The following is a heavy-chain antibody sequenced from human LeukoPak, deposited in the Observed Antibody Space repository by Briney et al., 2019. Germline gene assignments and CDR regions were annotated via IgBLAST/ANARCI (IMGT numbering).Heavy chain of an antibody. J-gene: IGHJ4*02. V-gene: IGHV3-74*01. D-gene: IGHD3-9*01. CDR2: INSDGIST. CDR1: GFTLSSYW. Sequence: PGGSLRLSCAASGFTLSSYWMHGVRQAPGKGLVWVSRINSDGISTSYADSVKGRFTISRDKAKNTLYLQMRSLGAEDTALYYCANDMGGPEPFAVDCWGQGTLVTVSS. CDR3: ANDMGGPEPFAVDC.